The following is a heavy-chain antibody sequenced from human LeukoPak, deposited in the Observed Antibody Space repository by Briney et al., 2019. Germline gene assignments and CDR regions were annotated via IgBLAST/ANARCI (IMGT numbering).Heavy chain of an antibody. V-gene: IGHV4-30-4*01. Sequence: SETLSLTCTVSGGSISSGDYYWSWIRQPPGKGLEWIGYIYYSGSTYYNPSLKSRVTISVDTSKNQFSLKLSSVTAADTAVYYCARGGYSYAPYGMDVWGQGTTVTVSS. D-gene: IGHD5-18*01. CDR1: GGSISSGDYY. J-gene: IGHJ6*02. CDR3: ARGGYSYAPYGMDV. CDR2: IYYSGST.